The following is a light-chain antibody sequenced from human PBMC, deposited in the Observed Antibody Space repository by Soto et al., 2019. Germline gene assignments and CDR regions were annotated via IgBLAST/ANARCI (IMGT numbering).Light chain of an antibody. J-gene: IGLJ2*01. V-gene: IGLV1-40*01. CDR2: VNN. CDR3: QSYDSSLSVV. CDR1: SSNIGAGYD. Sequence: QSALTQPPSVSGAPGQRVTISCTGSSSNIGAGYDVHWYQQLPGTAPKLLIYVNNNRPSGVPDRFSGSKSGTSASLAITGLQAEDEADYYCQSYDSSLSVVFGGGTQLTVL.